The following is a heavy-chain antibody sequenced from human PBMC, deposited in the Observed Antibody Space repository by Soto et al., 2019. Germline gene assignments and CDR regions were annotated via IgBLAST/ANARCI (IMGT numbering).Heavy chain of an antibody. CDR3: ARVLWFGELMGLEGMDV. J-gene: IGHJ6*01. D-gene: IGHD3-10*01. Sequence: ETLSLTCTVSGGSISSYYWSWIRQPPGKGLEWIGYIYYSGSTNYNPSLKSRVTISLDTSKNQFSLKLSSVTAADTAVYYCARVLWFGELMGLEGMDVWGQGTTVTVSS. CDR1: GGSISSYY. V-gene: IGHV4-59*08. CDR2: IYYSGST.